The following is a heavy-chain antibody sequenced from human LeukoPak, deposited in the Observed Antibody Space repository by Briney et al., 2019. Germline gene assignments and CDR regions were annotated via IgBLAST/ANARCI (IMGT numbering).Heavy chain of an antibody. Sequence: PGGSLRLSCAASGFTFSSYWMSWVRQAPGKGLEWVANIKQDGSEKYYVDSVKGRFTISRDNAKDPLYLQMNSLRAEDTAVYYCARCGSYYTFDYWGQGTLVTVSS. J-gene: IGHJ4*02. CDR3: ARCGSYYTFDY. CDR2: IKQDGSEK. CDR1: GFTFSSYW. D-gene: IGHD3-10*01. V-gene: IGHV3-7*01.